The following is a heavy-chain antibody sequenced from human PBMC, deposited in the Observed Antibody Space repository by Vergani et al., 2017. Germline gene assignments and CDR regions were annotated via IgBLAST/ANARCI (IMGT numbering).Heavy chain of an antibody. CDR3: ARDPGYYYGMDV. Sequence: QVQLQESGPGLVTPSETLSLTCTVSGGSISSYYWSWIRPPPGKGLEWIGYIYYSGSTHYNPSLKSRVTISVDTSKKQFSLKLSSVTAADTAVYYCARDPGYYYGMDVWGQGTTVTVSS. V-gene: IGHV4-59*01. CDR2: IYYSGST. CDR1: GGSISSYY. J-gene: IGHJ6*02.